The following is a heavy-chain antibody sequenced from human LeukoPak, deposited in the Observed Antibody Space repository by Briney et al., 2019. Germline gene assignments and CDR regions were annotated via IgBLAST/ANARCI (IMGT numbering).Heavy chain of an antibody. CDR2: ISCNGDST. CDR3: AREVYAGNWFDP. CDR1: GFTFSTCA. J-gene: IGHJ5*02. D-gene: IGHD2-8*01. V-gene: IGHV3-64*01. Sequence: GGSLRLSCAASGFTFSTCAMHWVRQAPGKGLEYVAAISCNGDSTYYANSVKGRFTISRDNSKNTLYLQMGSLRPEDMAVYYCAREVYAGNWFDPWGQGTLVTVSS.